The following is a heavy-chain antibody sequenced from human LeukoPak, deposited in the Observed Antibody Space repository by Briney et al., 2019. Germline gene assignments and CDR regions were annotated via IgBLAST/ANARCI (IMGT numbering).Heavy chain of an antibody. CDR2: INQDVSRV. J-gene: IGHJ4*02. Sequence: PGRSLRLSRAGSGFSFSRYWMAWVRQAPGKGLEWVASINQDVSRVHYVDSVKGRFTISRDNAKSSLFLQMTSLRVEDTAVYYCARLKDDVTKFDYWGQGTLVTVSS. CDR1: GFSFSRYW. CDR3: ARLKDDVTKFDY. V-gene: IGHV3-7*01. D-gene: IGHD2-8*01.